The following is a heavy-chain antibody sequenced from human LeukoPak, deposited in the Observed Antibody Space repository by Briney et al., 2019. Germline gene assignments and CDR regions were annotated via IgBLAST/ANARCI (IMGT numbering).Heavy chain of an antibody. CDR2: ISGSGGST. CDR3: AKVQYQLLGFDY. CDR1: GFTFSSYA. V-gene: IGHV3-23*01. Sequence: GGSLRLSCAASGFTFSSYAMSRVRQAPGKGLEWVSAISGSGGSTYYADSVKGRFTISRDNSKNTLYLQMNSLRAEDTAVYYCAKVQYQLLGFDYWGQGTLVTVSS. D-gene: IGHD2-2*01. J-gene: IGHJ4*02.